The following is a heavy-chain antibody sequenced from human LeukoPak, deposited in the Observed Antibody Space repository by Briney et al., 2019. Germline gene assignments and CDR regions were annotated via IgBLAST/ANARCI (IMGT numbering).Heavy chain of an antibody. CDR2: INPSGGST. CDR3: ARIPTIYCGGDCYSDY. Sequence: ASVTVSCTASAYSFTSYYKHWVRQAPGQGLEWMGLINPSGGSTSYAQKFQGRVTMTRDTSTSTVYMELSSLRSEDTAVYYCARIPTIYCGGDCYSDYWGQGTLVTVSS. J-gene: IGHJ4*02. D-gene: IGHD2-21*02. CDR1: AYSFTSYY. V-gene: IGHV1-46*01.